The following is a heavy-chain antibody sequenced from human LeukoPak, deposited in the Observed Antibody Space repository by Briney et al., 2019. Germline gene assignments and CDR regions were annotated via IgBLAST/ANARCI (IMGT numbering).Heavy chain of an antibody. Sequence: GGSLRLSCAASGFTFSSYWMHWVRHAPGKGLVWVSRINSDGSSTSYADSVKGRFTISRDDAENTAYLQMNSLKTEDTAVYYCTRLSGDNWNYGGNFDSWGQGTLVTVSS. CDR3: TRLSGDNWNYGGNFDS. V-gene: IGHV3-74*01. CDR1: GFTFSSYW. CDR2: INSDGSST. J-gene: IGHJ4*02. D-gene: IGHD1-7*01.